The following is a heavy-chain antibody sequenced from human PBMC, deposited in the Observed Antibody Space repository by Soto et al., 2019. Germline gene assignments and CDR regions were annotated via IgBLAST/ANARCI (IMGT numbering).Heavy chain of an antibody. CDR2: ISSSSSTI. V-gene: IGHV3-48*02. D-gene: IGHD6-19*01. Sequence: EVQLVESGGGLVQPGGSLRLSCAASGFTFSSYSMNWVGQAPGKGLEWVSYISSSSSTIYYADSVKGRFTISRDNAKNSLYLQMNSLRDEDKAVYYCAREAGTWHLPLNWFDPWGQGTLVTVSS. CDR1: GFTFSSYS. CDR3: AREAGTWHLPLNWFDP. J-gene: IGHJ5*02.